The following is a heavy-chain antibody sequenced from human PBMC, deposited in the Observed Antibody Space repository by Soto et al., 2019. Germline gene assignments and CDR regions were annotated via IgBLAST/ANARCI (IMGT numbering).Heavy chain of an antibody. D-gene: IGHD3-3*01. Sequence: EVQLVESGGGLVQPGGSLRLSCAASGFTFSSYEMNWVRQAPGKGLEWVSYISSSGSTIYYADSVKGRFTISRDNAKNSLYLQMNSLRAEDTAVYYCARAPGRFPYYYGMDVWGQGTTVTVSS. J-gene: IGHJ6*02. CDR3: ARAPGRFPYYYGMDV. V-gene: IGHV3-48*03. CDR2: ISSSGSTI. CDR1: GFTFSSYE.